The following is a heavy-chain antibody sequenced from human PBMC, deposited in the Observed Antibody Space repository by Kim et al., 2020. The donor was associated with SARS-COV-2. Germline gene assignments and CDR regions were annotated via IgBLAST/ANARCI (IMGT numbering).Heavy chain of an antibody. CDR2: INSNTGNP. V-gene: IGHV7-4-1*02. Sequence: ASVKVSCKASGYTFTSFALNWVRQAPGQGLEWMGWINSNTGNPTYAQGLTGRFVFSLDTSVSTAYLQISSLKAEDTAVYYCARDPGTLRYFDWLQAPSPSRMDVWGQGTTVTVSS. J-gene: IGHJ6*02. CDR3: ARDPGTLRYFDWLQAPSPSRMDV. CDR1: GYTFTSFA. D-gene: IGHD3-9*01.